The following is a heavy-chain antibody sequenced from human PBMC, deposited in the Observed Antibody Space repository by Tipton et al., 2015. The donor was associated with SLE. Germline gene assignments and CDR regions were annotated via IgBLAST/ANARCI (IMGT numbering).Heavy chain of an antibody. Sequence: TLSLTCAVSGGSISSGCYSWSWIRQPPGKGLEWIGYIYHSGSTYYNPSLKSRVTISVDTSKNQFSLKLSSVTAADTAVYYCARHGTGALDYWGQGTLVTVSS. CDR3: ARHGTGALDY. CDR2: IYHSGST. V-gene: IGHV4-30-2*02. D-gene: IGHD2-8*02. CDR1: GGSISSGCYS. J-gene: IGHJ4*02.